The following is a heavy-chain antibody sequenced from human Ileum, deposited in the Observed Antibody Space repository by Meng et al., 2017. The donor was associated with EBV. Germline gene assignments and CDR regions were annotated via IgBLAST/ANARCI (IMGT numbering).Heavy chain of an antibody. CDR1: GGSFSGYY. CDR3: ARGRGYGDYGSLY. Sequence: VPLQQWGHGFLNPSETRSLTCVVYGGSFSGYYWSWIRQPPGKGMEWIGEINHSGSTNYNPSLKSRVTISVDTSKNQFSLKLSSVTAADTAVYYCARGRGYGDYGSLYWGQGTLVTVSS. D-gene: IGHD4-17*01. V-gene: IGHV4-34*01. J-gene: IGHJ4*02. CDR2: INHSGST.